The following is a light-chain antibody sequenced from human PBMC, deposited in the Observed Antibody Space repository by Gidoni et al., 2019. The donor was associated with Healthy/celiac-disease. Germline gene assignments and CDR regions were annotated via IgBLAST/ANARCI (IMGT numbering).Light chain of an antibody. CDR2: DVS. Sequence: GSPGQSITISCTGTNSDVGGYNYVSWYQQHPGKAPKLMIYDVSNRPSGFSNRFSGSKSGNTASLTISGRQAEDEADYYCSSYTSSSTWVFGGGTKLTVL. CDR3: SSYTSSSTWV. CDR1: NSDVGGYNY. J-gene: IGLJ3*02. V-gene: IGLV2-14*03.